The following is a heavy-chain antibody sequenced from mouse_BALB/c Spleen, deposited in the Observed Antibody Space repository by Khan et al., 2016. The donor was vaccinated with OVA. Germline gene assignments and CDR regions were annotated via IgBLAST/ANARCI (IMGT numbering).Heavy chain of an antibody. CDR2: INPSNGGT. V-gene: IGHV1S81*02. J-gene: IGHJ3*01. Sequence: QVQLKESGAELVKPGASVKLSCKASGYTFTSYYMYWLKQSPGQGLEWIGEINPSNGGTNFTEKFKSKATLTVDKSSSTAYMQLSSLTSEDSAVYDSTRRGTARATLWFAYWGQGTLVTVSA. CDR3: TRRGTARATLWFAY. CDR1: GYTFTSYY. D-gene: IGHD3-1*01.